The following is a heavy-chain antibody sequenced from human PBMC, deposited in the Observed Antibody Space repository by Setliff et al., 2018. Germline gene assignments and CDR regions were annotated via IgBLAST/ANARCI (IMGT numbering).Heavy chain of an antibody. V-gene: IGHV1-8*02. J-gene: IGHJ4*02. Sequence: GASVKVSCKASGYTFTSYYMHWVRQAPGQGLEWMGIINPNSGNTGYAQKFQGRVTMTRNTSISTAYMELSSLRSEDTAVYYCARGRQTDTAFDYWGQGTLVTVSS. CDR2: INPNSGNT. D-gene: IGHD5-18*01. CDR1: GYTFTSYY. CDR3: ARGRQTDTAFDY.